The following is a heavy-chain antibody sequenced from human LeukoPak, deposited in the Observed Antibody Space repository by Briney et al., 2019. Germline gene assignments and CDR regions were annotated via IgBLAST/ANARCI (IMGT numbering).Heavy chain of an antibody. J-gene: IGHJ6*03. CDR2: ISVYNGNT. Sequence: ASVKVSCKASGYTFISYGISWVRQAHGQGLECMGWISVYNGNTNYAQKLQGRVTMTTDTSTSTAYMELRSLRSDDTAVYYCARLVGAAYYYYYMDVWGKGTTVTVSS. CDR3: ARLVGAAYYYYYMDV. V-gene: IGHV1-18*01. CDR1: GYTFISYG. D-gene: IGHD1-26*01.